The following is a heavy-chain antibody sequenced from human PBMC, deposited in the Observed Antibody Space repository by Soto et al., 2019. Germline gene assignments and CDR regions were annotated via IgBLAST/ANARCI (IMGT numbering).Heavy chain of an antibody. CDR1: GYIFTSYY. CDR2: INPFDGSR. V-gene: IGHV1-46*03. Sequence: ASVKVSCKASGYIFTSYYIHWVRQAPGQGLEWMGWINPFDGSRMFAQSFQGRVTMTRDTSTSTVYMEVSSLRSEDTAVYYCARAYSGYDHFDYWAQGALVTVSS. CDR3: ARAYSGYDHFDY. J-gene: IGHJ4*02. D-gene: IGHD5-12*01.